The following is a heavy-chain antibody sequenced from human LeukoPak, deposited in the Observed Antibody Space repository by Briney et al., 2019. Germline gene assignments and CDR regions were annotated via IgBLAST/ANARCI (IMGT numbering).Heavy chain of an antibody. CDR1: GFTFSSYW. V-gene: IGHV3-7*01. CDR3: ARGSSRFGELLRSYYFDY. CDR2: IKQDGSEK. D-gene: IGHD3-10*01. J-gene: IGHJ4*02. Sequence: PGGSLRLSCAASGFTFSSYWMSWVRQAPGKGLEWVANIKQDGSEKYYVDSVKGRFTISRDNAKNSLYLQMNSLRAEDTAVYYCARGSSRFGELLRSYYFDYWGQGTLVTVSS.